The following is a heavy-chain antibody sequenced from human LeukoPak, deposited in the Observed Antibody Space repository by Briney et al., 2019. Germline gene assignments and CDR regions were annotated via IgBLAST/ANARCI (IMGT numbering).Heavy chain of an antibody. Sequence: PGGSLRLSCAASGFTFSSYAMGWVRQAPGKGLEWVSAISGSGGSTYYADSVKGRFTISRDNSKNTLYLQMNSLRAEDTAVYYCAKGAAAAGERLYYYYGMDVWGKGTTVTVSS. CDR2: ISGSGGST. J-gene: IGHJ6*04. CDR3: AKGAAAAGERLYYYYGMDV. CDR1: GFTFSSYA. V-gene: IGHV3-23*01. D-gene: IGHD6-13*01.